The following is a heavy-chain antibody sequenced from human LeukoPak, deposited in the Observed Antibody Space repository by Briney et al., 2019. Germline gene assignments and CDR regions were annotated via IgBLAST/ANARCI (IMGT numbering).Heavy chain of an antibody. Sequence: GASVKVSCKASGYTFTSYDINWVRQATGQGLEWMGWINPNSGGTNYTQKFQGRVTMTRDTSISTAYMELSRLRSDDTAVYYCARSRGYSYGGTDAFDIWGQGTMVTVSS. V-gene: IGHV1-2*02. CDR3: ARSRGYSYGGTDAFDI. J-gene: IGHJ3*02. CDR2: INPNSGGT. D-gene: IGHD5-18*01. CDR1: GYTFTSYD.